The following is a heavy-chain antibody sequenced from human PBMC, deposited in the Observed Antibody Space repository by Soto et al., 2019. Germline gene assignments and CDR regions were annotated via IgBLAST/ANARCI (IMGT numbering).Heavy chain of an antibody. D-gene: IGHD2-15*01. CDR1: GGSITSYY. J-gene: IGHJ4*02. V-gene: IGHV4-59*01. CDR2: FYYTGST. CDR3: ARVPPRYCSGGSCYFDK. Sequence: PSETLSLTCTVSGGSITSYYWSWIRQPPGKPLEWIGFFYYTGSTKFHPSPKSRVTMSADTSENQFSLKLNSVTAADTAVYYCARVPPRYCSGGSCYFDKWGQGALVTVSS.